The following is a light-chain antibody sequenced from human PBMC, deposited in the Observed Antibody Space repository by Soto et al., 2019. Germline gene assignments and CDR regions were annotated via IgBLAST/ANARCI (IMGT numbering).Light chain of an antibody. CDR2: GAS. V-gene: IGKV3-20*01. Sequence: EIVLTQSPGTLSLSPGERATLSCRASQSVSSSYLAWYQQKPGQAPRLLIYGASSRATGIPDRFSGSGSGTDFTLTISRLEPEDFAVYYCQQYGSTPITFGQGTLLEVK. CDR1: QSVSSSY. J-gene: IGKJ5*01. CDR3: QQYGSTPIT.